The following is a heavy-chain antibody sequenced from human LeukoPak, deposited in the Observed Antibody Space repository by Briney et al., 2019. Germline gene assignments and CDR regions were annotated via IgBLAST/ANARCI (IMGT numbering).Heavy chain of an antibody. CDR1: GFTFSRYA. J-gene: IGHJ4*02. Sequence: GGSLRLSCAASGFTFSRYAMSWVRQAPGKGLEWVSAISGSGGSTYYADSVKGRFTISRDNSKNTLYLQMNSLRAEDTAVYYCAKDIVVVVAATPDWYFDYWGQGTLVTVSS. V-gene: IGHV3-23*01. CDR2: ISGSGGST. D-gene: IGHD2-15*01. CDR3: AKDIVVVVAATPDWYFDY.